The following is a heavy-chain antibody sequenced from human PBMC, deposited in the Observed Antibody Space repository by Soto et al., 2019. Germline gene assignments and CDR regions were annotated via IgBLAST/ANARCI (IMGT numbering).Heavy chain of an antibody. CDR1: GYTFTSYD. CDR2: MNPNSGNT. D-gene: IGHD6-13*01. J-gene: IGHJ5*02. Sequence: QVQMVQSGAEVKKPGASVKVSYKASGYTFTSYDINWVRQATGQGLEWMGWMNPNSGNTGYAQKFQGRVTMTRNTSISTAYMELSSLRSEDTAVYYCARGSKGSSWYAYWFDPWGQGTRVTVSS. V-gene: IGHV1-8*01. CDR3: ARGSKGSSWYAYWFDP.